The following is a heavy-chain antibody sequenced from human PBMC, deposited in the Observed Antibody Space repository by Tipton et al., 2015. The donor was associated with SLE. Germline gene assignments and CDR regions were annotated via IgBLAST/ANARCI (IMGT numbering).Heavy chain of an antibody. V-gene: IGHV4-59*01. D-gene: IGHD1-14*01. Sequence: TLSLTCAVYGGSFSGYYWSWIRQPPGKGLEWIGYIYYSGSTNYNPSLKSRVTISVDTSKNQFSLKLSSVTAADTAVYYCATGKDFFDYWGQGTLVTVSS. J-gene: IGHJ4*02. CDR3: ATGKDFFDY. CDR1: GGSFSGYY. CDR2: IYYSGST.